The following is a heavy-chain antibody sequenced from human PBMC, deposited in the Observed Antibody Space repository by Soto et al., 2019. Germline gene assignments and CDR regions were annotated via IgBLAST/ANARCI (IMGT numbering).Heavy chain of an antibody. J-gene: IGHJ5*02. CDR2: ISNSGRT. CDR3: ARARQYYDCELDP. Sequence: PSETLSLTCTVSGDSISRGAYYWTWIRQHPGTGLEWIGYISNSGRTYYKQSLKSRLTISLDTSENHFSLELTSVTAADTAIYYCARARQYYDCELDPWGQGTLVT. V-gene: IGHV4-31*03. D-gene: IGHD3-9*01. CDR1: GDSISRGAYY.